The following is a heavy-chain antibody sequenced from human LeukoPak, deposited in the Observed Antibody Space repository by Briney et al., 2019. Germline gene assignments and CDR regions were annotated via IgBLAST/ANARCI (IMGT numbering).Heavy chain of an antibody. D-gene: IGHD3-16*01. CDR3: ARTRAALVRGGYYCDN. Sequence: SETLSLTCAVSGGSFSDDYWSWIRQPPGKGLEWIGDINHSGSTDYNPSLKSRVTMSVDTSKNQFSLKLSSVTAADTAVYYCARTRAALVRGGYYCDNWGQGTLVTVSS. V-gene: IGHV4-34*01. CDR1: GGSFSDDY. J-gene: IGHJ4*02. CDR2: INHSGST.